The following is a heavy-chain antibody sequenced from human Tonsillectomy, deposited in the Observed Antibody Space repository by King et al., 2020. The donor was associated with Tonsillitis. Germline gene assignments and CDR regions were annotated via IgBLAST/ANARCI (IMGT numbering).Heavy chain of an antibody. CDR3: APIAIARAHDC. Sequence: TLKESGPTLVKPTQTLTLTCTFSGFSLTTSGVGVGWVRQPPGKALEWLALIYWDDDERYSPPLKSRLTITKDTSKNQVVLTMTNMAPVDTATYYCAPIAIARAHDCWGQGTLVTVSS. CDR2: IYWDDDE. V-gene: IGHV2-5*02. D-gene: IGHD2-21*01. J-gene: IGHJ4*02. CDR1: GFSLTTSGVG.